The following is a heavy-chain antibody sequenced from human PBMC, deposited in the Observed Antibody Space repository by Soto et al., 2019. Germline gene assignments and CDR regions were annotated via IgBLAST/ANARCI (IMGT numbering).Heavy chain of an antibody. D-gene: IGHD3-22*01. Sequence: SETLSLTCAVSGGSISSGGYSWSWIRQPPGKGLEWIGSIYYSGITYYNPSLKSRVTISVDTSKSQFSLKLSSVTAADTAVYYCASTPTYYYDTSRPLMWHWGQGTLVT. CDR2: IYYSGIT. V-gene: IGHV4-39*01. J-gene: IGHJ4*02. CDR3: ASTPTYYYDTSRPLMWH. CDR1: GGSISSGGYS.